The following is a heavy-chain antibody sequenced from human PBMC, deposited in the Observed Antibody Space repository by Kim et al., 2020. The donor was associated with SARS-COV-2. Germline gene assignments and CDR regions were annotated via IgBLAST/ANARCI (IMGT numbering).Heavy chain of an antibody. CDR3: ARDRVQWLVPSDYYYYGMDV. V-gene: IGHV3-33*01. J-gene: IGHJ6*02. D-gene: IGHD6-19*01. CDR2: IWYDGSNK. CDR1: GFTFSSYG. Sequence: GGSLRLSCAASGFTFSSYGMHWVRQAPGKGLEWVAVIWYDGSNKYYADSVKGRFTISRDNSKNTLYLQMNSLRAEDTAVYYCARDRVQWLVPSDYYYYGMDVWGQGTTVTVSS.